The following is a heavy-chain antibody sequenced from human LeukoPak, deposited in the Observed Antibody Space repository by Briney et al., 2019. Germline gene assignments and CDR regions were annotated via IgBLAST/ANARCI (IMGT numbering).Heavy chain of an antibody. CDR1: GYTFTSYG. V-gene: IGHV1-18*01. J-gene: IGHJ6*02. CDR3: ARDGRFIVADYYYGMDV. Sequence: ASVKVSCKASGYTFTSYGISWVRQAPGQGLEWMGWISAYNGNTNYAQKLQGRVTMTTDTSTSTAYMELRSLRSEDTAVYYCARDGRFIVADYYYGMDVWGQGTTVTVSS. D-gene: IGHD1-26*01. CDR2: ISAYNGNT.